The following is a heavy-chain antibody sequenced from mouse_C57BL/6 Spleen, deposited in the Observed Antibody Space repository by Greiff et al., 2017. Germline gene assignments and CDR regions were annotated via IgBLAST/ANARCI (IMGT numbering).Heavy chain of an antibody. CDR3: ARDGNSNYYAMDY. Sequence: QVQLQQSGAELARPGASVKLSCKASGYTFTSYGISWVKQRTGQGLEWIGEIYPRSGNTYYNQKFKGKATLTADKSSSTAYMELRSLTSEDSAVYFCARDGNSNYYAMDYWGQGTSVTVSS. V-gene: IGHV1-81*01. CDR2: IYPRSGNT. D-gene: IGHD2-1*01. J-gene: IGHJ4*01. CDR1: GYTFTSYG.